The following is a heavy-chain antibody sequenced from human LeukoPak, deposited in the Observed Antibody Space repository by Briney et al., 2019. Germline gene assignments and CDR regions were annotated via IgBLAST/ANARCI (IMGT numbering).Heavy chain of an antibody. CDR3: ARVGFDY. J-gene: IGHJ4*02. V-gene: IGHV4-31*03. CDR1: GGSISSGGYS. D-gene: IGHD3-16*01. Sequence: SETLSLTCTVSGGSISSGGYSWSWIRQHPGKGLEWIGYIYYSGSTHYNPSLKSRVTISVDTSKNQFSLKLSSVTAADTAVYYCARVGFDYWGQGTLVTVSS. CDR2: IYYSGST.